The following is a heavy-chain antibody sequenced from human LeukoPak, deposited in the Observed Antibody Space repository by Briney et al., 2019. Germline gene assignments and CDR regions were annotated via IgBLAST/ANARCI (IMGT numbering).Heavy chain of an antibody. V-gene: IGHV1-18*01. J-gene: IGHJ4*02. CDR3: AKDGGGSYFLNYFDY. Sequence: ASVKVSCKASGYTFTSYGISWVRQAPGQGLEWMGWISAYNGNTNYAQKLQGRVTMTTDTSTSTAYMELRSLRSDDTAVYYCAKDGGGSYFLNYFDYWGQGTQVTVSS. D-gene: IGHD1-26*01. CDR1: GYTFTSYG. CDR2: ISAYNGNT.